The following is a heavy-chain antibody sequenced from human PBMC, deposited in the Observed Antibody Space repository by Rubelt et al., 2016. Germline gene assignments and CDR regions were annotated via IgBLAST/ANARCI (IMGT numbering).Heavy chain of an antibody. CDR3: ARDHYGELDY. V-gene: IGHV3-53*01. D-gene: IGHD4-17*01. CDR2: IYSGGST. J-gene: IGHJ4*02. Sequence: EWVSVIYSGGSTYYADSVKGRFTISRDNSKNTLYLQMNSLRAEDTAVYYCARDHYGELDYWGQGTLVTVSS.